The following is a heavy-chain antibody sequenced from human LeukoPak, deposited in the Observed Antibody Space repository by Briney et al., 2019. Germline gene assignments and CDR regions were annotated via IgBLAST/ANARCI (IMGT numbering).Heavy chain of an antibody. CDR3: ARVPHYYFGSGSYQFDS. Sequence: GGSLRLSCAASGFTFSSYAMSWIRQTPGQGLEWVSAISGSGGNTNYADSVKGRFTISRDNSKNTLYLQMNTLKAEDTALYYCARVPHYYFGSGSYQFDSWGQGPLVAVSS. D-gene: IGHD3-10*01. CDR2: ISGSGGNT. V-gene: IGHV3-23*01. J-gene: IGHJ4*02. CDR1: GFTFSSYA.